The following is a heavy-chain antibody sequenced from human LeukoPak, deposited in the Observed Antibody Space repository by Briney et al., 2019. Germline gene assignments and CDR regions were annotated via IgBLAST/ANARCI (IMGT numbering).Heavy chain of an antibody. CDR1: GGSFSGYY. D-gene: IGHD6-19*01. CDR3: ARSPGQWLAWDLPNWFDP. CDR2: INHSGST. J-gene: IGHJ5*02. Sequence: PSETLSLTCAVYGGSFSGYYWSWIRQPPGKGLEWIGEINHSGSTNYNPSLKSRVTISLDTSKNQSSLKLSSVTAADAAVYYCARSPGQWLAWDLPNWFDPWGQGTLVTVSS. V-gene: IGHV4-34*01.